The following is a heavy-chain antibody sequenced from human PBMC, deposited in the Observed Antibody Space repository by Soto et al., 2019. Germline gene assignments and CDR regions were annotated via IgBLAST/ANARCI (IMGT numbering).Heavy chain of an antibody. Sequence: SGPTLVNPTQTLTLTCTFSGFSLSTSGVGVGWIRQPPGKALEWLALIYWNDDKRYSPSLKSRLTITKDTSKNQVVLTMTNMDPVDTATYYCALFYYYDSSGYYTEYYFDYWGQGTLVTVS. D-gene: IGHD3-22*01. V-gene: IGHV2-5*01. J-gene: IGHJ4*02. CDR2: IYWNDDK. CDR3: ALFYYYDSSGYYTEYYFDY. CDR1: GFSLSTSGVG.